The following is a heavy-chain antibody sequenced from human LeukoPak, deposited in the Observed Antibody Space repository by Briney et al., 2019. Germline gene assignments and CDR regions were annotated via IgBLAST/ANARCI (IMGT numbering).Heavy chain of an antibody. CDR2: ITAYNGNT. J-gene: IGHJ4*02. CDR1: GYTFTSYV. CDR3: ARYYYDSSGYYYCDY. D-gene: IGHD3-22*01. V-gene: IGHV1-18*01. Sequence: APVKVSCTASGYTFTSYVISWVRQAPGHGLEWMGGITAYNGNTNYAQKLQGRVTMTTATSTSTAYMELRSLRSDDTAVYYCARYYYDSSGYYYCDYWGQGTLVTVSS.